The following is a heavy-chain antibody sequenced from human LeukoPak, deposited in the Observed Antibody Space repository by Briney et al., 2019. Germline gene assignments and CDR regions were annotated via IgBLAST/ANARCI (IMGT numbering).Heavy chain of an antibody. V-gene: IGHV5-51*01. J-gene: IGHJ3*02. D-gene: IGHD3-22*01. CDR1: TNSSTKHW. CDR3: GRRRAVLMVVSDAFDI. CDR2: FYPGDADS. Sequence: GEWLQSSCTGSTNSSTKHWIVWVGQMPGKGLVWMGIFYPGDADSTYSPSFQGKVTISADKSIDTAYLKWSSLKASDTAMYYCGRRRAVLMVVSDAFDIWGQGTVVTVSS.